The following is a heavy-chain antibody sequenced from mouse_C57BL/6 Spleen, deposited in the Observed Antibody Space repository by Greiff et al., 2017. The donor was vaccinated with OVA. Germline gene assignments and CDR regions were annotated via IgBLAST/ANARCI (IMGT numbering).Heavy chain of an antibody. CDR2: IDPETGGT. CDR3: TRGSGSSYDY. V-gene: IGHV1-15*01. D-gene: IGHD1-1*01. Sequence: QVQLQQSGAELVRPGASVTLSCKASGYTFTDYEMHWVKQTPVHGLEWIGAIDPETGGTAYNQKFKGKAILTADKSSSTAYMELRSLTSEDSAVYYCTRGSGSSYDYWGQGTTLTVSS. CDR1: GYTFTDYE. J-gene: IGHJ2*01.